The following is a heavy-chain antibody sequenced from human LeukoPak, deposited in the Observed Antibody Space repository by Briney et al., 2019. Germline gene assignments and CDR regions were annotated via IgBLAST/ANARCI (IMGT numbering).Heavy chain of an antibody. V-gene: IGHV3-7*05. D-gene: IGHD4-17*01. Sequence: PGRSLRLSCAASGFTFNNYGMHWVRQAPGKGLEWVANIKGDGSEKYHVDSVKGRFTISRDNAKNSLYLQMNSLRAEDTAVYYCAKFPYGDYVHYWGQGTLVTVSS. CDR1: GFTFNNYG. CDR2: IKGDGSEK. CDR3: AKFPYGDYVHY. J-gene: IGHJ4*02.